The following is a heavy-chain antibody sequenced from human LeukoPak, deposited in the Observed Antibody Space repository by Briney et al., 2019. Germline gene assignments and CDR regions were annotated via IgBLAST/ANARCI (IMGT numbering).Heavy chain of an antibody. Sequence: ASVKVSCKASGYTFTSYYMHWMRQAPGQGLEWMGWISAYNGNTNYALKIKGRVTMTTDTSTNTVYMELRSLRPDDTAVYYCAREKGRYKYGYNHWGQGTLVTVSS. J-gene: IGHJ5*02. V-gene: IGHV1-18*04. D-gene: IGHD5-18*01. CDR3: AREKGRYKYGYNH. CDR2: ISAYNGNT. CDR1: GYTFTSYY.